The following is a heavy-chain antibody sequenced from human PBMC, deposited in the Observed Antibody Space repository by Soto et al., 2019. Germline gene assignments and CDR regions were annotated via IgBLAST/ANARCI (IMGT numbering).Heavy chain of an antibody. CDR2: NYYSGST. D-gene: IGHD2-15*01. CDR3: ARARGARYFDY. J-gene: IGHJ4*02. Sequence: QVQLQESGPGLVKPSQTLSLTCTVSGGSISSGDYYWSWIRQPPGKGLEWIGYNYYSGSTYYNPTLKSRVTISVDPSKNQYSLKLSSVTAADRAVYYCARARGARYFDYWGQVTLGTVSS. V-gene: IGHV4-30-4*01. CDR1: GGSISSGDYY.